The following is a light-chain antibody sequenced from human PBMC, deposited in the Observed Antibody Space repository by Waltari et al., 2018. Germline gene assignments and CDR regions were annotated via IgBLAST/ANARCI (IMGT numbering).Light chain of an antibody. V-gene: IGLV2-23*02. CDR3: YAYAGFSAAYYV. CDR1: SSDIGSYD. J-gene: IGLJ1*01. CDR2: EVT. Sequence: QSALTQPASVSGSPGQSITISCTGTSSDIGSYDFSPCNQPPPGKAPKLILSEVTKGPSGVSNRFPGSKSGNTASLTISGLQAEDEADYYCYAYAGFSAAYYVFGTGTKVTVL.